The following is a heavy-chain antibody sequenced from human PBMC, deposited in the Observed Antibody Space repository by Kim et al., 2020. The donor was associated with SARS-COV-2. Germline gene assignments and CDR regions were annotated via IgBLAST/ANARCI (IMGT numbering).Heavy chain of an antibody. D-gene: IGHD6-19*01. V-gene: IGHV3-74*01. CDR3: ARRQFTSGWYYFDS. J-gene: IGHJ4*02. Sequence: ADHGKGRFTISRDNAKNTLYLQMNSLRAEDTAVYYCARRQFTSGWYYFDSWGQGTLVTVSS.